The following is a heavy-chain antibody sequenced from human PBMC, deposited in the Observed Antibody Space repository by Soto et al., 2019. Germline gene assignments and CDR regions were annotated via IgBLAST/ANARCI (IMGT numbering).Heavy chain of an antibody. Sequence: PGGSLRLSCAASGGHFSSYGMHWVRQAPGKGLEWVAVISYDGSNKYYADSVKGRFTISRDNSKNTLYLQMNSLRAEDTAVYYCAKGPSTIAPLDYWGQGTLVTVSS. J-gene: IGHJ4*02. D-gene: IGHD3-9*01. V-gene: IGHV3-30*18. CDR3: AKGPSTIAPLDY. CDR2: ISYDGSNK. CDR1: GGHFSSYG.